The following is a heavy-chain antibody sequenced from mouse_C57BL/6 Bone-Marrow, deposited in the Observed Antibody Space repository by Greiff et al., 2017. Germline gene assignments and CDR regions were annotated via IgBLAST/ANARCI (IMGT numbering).Heavy chain of an antibody. V-gene: IGHV1-72*01. CDR2: IDPTSGGT. Sequence: VQLQQPGAELVQPGASVKLSCKASGFTLTSYWMPWVKQRPGRGLEWIGRIDPTSGGTKYNEKFKRKATLTVDKPSSTAYMQLSSLTSEDSAVYYCARSRITTVVDYFDYWGQGTTLTVSS. CDR3: ARSRITTVVDYFDY. CDR1: GFTLTSYW. D-gene: IGHD1-1*01. J-gene: IGHJ2*01.